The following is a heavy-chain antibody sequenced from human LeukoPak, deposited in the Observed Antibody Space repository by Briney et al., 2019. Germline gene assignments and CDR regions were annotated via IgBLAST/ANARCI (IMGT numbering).Heavy chain of an antibody. J-gene: IGHJ4*02. CDR2: LNWNGGST. V-gene: IGHV3-20*04. CDR3: ATHSYYYGSGSYPHYLDY. D-gene: IGHD3-10*01. CDR1: GFTFSSYA. Sequence: GGSLRLSCAASGFTFSSYAMSWVRQAPGKGLEWVSGLNWNGGSTGYADSVKGRFTISRDNARNPLYLQMNSLRTEDTALYYCATHSYYYGSGSYPHYLDYWGQGTLVTVSA.